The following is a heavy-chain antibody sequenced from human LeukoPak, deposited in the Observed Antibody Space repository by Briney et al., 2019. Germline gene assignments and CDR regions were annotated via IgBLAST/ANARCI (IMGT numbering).Heavy chain of an antibody. J-gene: IGHJ4*02. CDR3: AKDARRYSGWYFFDH. D-gene: IGHD6-19*01. CDR1: GFTFSNLA. CDR2: ISDSGGTT. Sequence: GGSLRLSCVASGFTFSNLAMGWVRQAPGKGLEWVSVISDSGGTTYYADSVKGRFTISRDNSRNTLYLQMNSLRVDDTAVYYCAKDARRYSGWYFFDHWGQGTLVTVSS. V-gene: IGHV3-23*01.